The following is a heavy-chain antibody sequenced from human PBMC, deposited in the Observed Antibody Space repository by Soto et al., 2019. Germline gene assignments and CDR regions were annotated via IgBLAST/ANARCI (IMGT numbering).Heavy chain of an antibody. CDR2: IWYDGSNK. J-gene: IGHJ6*02. CDR1: GFTFSSYG. D-gene: IGHD6-13*01. Sequence: QVQLVESGGGVVQPGRSLRLSCAASGFTFSSYGMHWVRQAPGKGLEWVAVIWYDGSNKYYADSVKGRFTISRDNSKNTLYRQMNSLRAEDTAVYYCARYSSSWSPSCGMDGWGQGTTVTVSS. CDR3: ARYSSSWSPSCGMDG. V-gene: IGHV3-33*01.